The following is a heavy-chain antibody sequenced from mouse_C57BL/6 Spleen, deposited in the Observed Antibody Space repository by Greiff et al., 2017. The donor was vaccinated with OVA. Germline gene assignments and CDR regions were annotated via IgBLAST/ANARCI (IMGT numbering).Heavy chain of an antibody. Sequence: VKVVESGAELAKPGASVKLSCKASGYTFTSYWMHWVKQRPGQGLEWIGYINPSSGYTKYNQKFKDKATLTADKSSSTAYMQLSSLTYEDSAVYYCARSWNDYERYFDVWGTGTTVTVSS. CDR2: INPSSGYT. CDR1: GYTFTSYW. V-gene: IGHV1-7*01. J-gene: IGHJ1*03. CDR3: ARSWNDYERYFDV. D-gene: IGHD2-4*01.